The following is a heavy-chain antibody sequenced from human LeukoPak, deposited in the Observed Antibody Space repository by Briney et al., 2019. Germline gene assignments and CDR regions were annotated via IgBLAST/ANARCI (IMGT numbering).Heavy chain of an antibody. CDR2: IKEDGSET. Sequence: GGSLRLSCAASGFTFSSYWMSWVRQAPGKGLEWVANIKEDGSETYYVDSVKGRFTISRDNSKNTLYLQMNSLRAEDTAVYYCARDGGSGWYYAFDIWGQGTMVTVSS. D-gene: IGHD6-19*01. CDR1: GFTFSSYW. J-gene: IGHJ3*02. V-gene: IGHV3-7*01. CDR3: ARDGGSGWYYAFDI.